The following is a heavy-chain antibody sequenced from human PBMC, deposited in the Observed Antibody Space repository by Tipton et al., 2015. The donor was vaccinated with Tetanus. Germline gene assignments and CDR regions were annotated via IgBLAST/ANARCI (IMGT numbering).Heavy chain of an antibody. CDR3: ARAYCSGGACVGFWYYYYHGMDV. Sequence: QLAQSGAEVKKPGSSVRVSCKTSGGMFNNYAISWVRQAPGQGPEWMGGIFPQFGTSNYSPKFQDRVAMTADTSTGTVYMDLNSLISDDTAVYYCARAYCSGGACVGFWYYYYHGMDVWGQGTTVTVSS. CDR2: IFPQFGTS. CDR1: GGMFNNYA. V-gene: IGHV1-69*06. D-gene: IGHD2-15*01. J-gene: IGHJ6*02.